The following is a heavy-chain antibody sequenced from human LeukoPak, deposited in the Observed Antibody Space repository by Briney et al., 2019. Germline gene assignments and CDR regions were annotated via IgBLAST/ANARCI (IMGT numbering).Heavy chain of an antibody. V-gene: IGHV3-66*01. CDR1: GFTVSSNY. CDR3: ARAPSGEGWFDP. J-gene: IGHJ5*02. D-gene: IGHD3-10*01. Sequence: GGSLRLSCAASGFTVSSNYMSWVRQAPGKGLEWVSVIYSGGSTYYADSVKSRFTISRDNSKNTLYLQMNSLGAEDTAVYYCARAPSGEGWFDPWGQGTLVTVSS. CDR2: IYSGGST.